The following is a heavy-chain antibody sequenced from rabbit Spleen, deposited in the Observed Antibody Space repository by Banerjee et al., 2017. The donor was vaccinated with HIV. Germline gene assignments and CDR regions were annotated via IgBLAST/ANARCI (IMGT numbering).Heavy chain of an antibody. J-gene: IGHJ4*01. D-gene: IGHD2-1*01. Sequence: QEQLEESGGGLVQPEGSLTLTCTTSGFSFSSKYYMCWVRQAPGKGLEWVACIYGGSSPTTYYATRAKGRFTISKTSSTSVTLQMPSLTAADTATYFCARRDWIADGDYHAPFNLWGPGPLVTVS. CDR2: IYGGSSPTT. V-gene: IGHV1S45*01. CDR1: GFSFSSKYY. CDR3: ARRDWIADGDYHAPFNL.